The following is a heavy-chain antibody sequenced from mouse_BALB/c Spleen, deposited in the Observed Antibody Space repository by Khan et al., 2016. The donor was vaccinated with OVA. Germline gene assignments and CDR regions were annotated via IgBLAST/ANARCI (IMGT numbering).Heavy chain of an antibody. D-gene: IGHD2-1*01. Sequence: QVQLKESGAELAKPGASVRMSCKASGYTFTTYWMHWVKQRPGQGLEWIGYINPSTGYTEYNQNFKDKATLTADKSSSTAYMQLSSLTSEDSALYYCARRGLYGIFVYWGQGTLVTVSA. CDR2: INPSTGYT. J-gene: IGHJ3*01. CDR3: ARRGLYGIFVY. V-gene: IGHV1-7*01. CDR1: GYTFTTYW.